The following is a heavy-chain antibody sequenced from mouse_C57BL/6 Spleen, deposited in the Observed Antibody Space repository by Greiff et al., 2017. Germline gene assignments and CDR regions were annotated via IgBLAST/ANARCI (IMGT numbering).Heavy chain of an antibody. J-gene: IGHJ4*01. D-gene: IGHD2-5*01. Sequence: VQLQQPGAELVRPGSSVKLSCKASGYTFTSYWMPWVKQRPIQGLEWIGNIDPSDSETHYNQKFKDKATLTVDKSSSTAYMQLSSLTSEDSAVYYCARSGSNFEYYAMDYWGQGTSVTVSS. V-gene: IGHV1-52*01. CDR1: GYTFTSYW. CDR2: IDPSDSET. CDR3: ARSGSNFEYYAMDY.